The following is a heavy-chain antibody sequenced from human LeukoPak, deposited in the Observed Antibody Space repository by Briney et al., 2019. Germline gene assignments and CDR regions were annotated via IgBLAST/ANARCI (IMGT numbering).Heavy chain of an antibody. V-gene: IGHV1-18*01. CDR3: ARWHLVQLERRDVPHGMDV. J-gene: IGHJ6*02. CDR1: GYTFTSYG. D-gene: IGHD1-1*01. Sequence: GASVKVSCKASGYTFTSYGISWVRQAPGQGLEWMGWISAYNGNTNYAQKLQGRVTMTTDTSTSTAYMELRSLRSDDTAVYYCARWHLVQLERRDVPHGMDVWGQGTTVTVSS. CDR2: ISAYNGNT.